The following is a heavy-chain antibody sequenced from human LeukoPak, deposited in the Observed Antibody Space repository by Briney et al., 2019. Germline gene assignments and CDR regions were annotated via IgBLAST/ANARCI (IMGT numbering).Heavy chain of an antibody. V-gene: IGHV3-21*01. J-gene: IGHJ6*03. Sequence: NPGGSLRLSCAASGFTFNNYNMNWVRQAPGKALEWVSSISSSSSYIYYADSVKGRFTISRDNAKNSLYLQMNSLRAEDTAVYYCAREVEGAFGGVIVIVEALRYYYYYMDVWGKGTTVTISS. CDR1: GFTFNNYN. CDR3: AREVEGAFGGVIVIVEALRYYYYYMDV. D-gene: IGHD3-16*02. CDR2: ISSSSSYI.